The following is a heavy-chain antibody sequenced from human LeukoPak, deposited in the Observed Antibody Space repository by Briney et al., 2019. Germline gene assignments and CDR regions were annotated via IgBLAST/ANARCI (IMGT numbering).Heavy chain of an antibody. CDR1: GGSFSNYY. Sequence: PSETLSLTCAVYGGSFSNYYWSWIRQPPGKGLEWIGEINHGGSTNHNPSLKSRVSMSVDTSKNQFSLKLSSVTAADTAVYYCARGLHSSGFYYYYYMDVWGKGTTVTVSS. J-gene: IGHJ6*03. D-gene: IGHD6-19*01. V-gene: IGHV4-34*01. CDR2: INHGGST. CDR3: ARGLHSSGFYYYYYMDV.